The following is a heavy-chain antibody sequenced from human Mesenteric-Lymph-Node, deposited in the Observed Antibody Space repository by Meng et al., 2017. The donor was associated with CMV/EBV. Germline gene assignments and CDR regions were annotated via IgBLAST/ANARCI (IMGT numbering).Heavy chain of an antibody. V-gene: IGHV4-4*02. Sequence: CAVSGGYISSSNWWSWVRQPPGKGLEWIGEIYHTGSTNYNPSLKSRVTISVDKSKNQFSLKLSSVTAADTAVFYCARGSYGSGRHFDYWGQGTLVTVSS. CDR1: GGYISSSNW. D-gene: IGHD3-10*01. J-gene: IGHJ4*02. CDR2: IYHTGST. CDR3: ARGSYGSGRHFDY.